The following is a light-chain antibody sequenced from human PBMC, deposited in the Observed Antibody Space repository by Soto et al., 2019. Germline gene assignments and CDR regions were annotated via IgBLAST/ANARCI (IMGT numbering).Light chain of an antibody. J-gene: IGLJ3*02. CDR2: AVS. CDR3: SSYTGSSTWV. CDR1: SSDVGGYNY. Sequence: QSALTQPASVSGSPGQSITISCTGTSSDVGGYNYVSWYQQYPGKAPKLMIYAVSNRPSGVSNRFSGSKSGNTASLTISGLQAEDEADYYCSSYTGSSTWVFGGGTKVTVL. V-gene: IGLV2-14*01.